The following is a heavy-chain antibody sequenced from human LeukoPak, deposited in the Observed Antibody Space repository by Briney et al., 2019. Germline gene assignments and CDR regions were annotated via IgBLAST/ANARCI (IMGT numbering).Heavy chain of an antibody. CDR3: ARGTASTGLDN. CDR1: GFTFSSYW. CDR2: SNTDGSST. J-gene: IGHJ4*02. V-gene: IGHV3-74*01. D-gene: IGHD1-1*01. Sequence: GGSLRLSCAASGFTFSSYWMNWVRQAPGKGLVWVSRSNTDGSSTFYADSVKGRFTISRDNAKNTLYLQMNSLRAEDTAVYYCARGTASTGLDNWGQGTLVTVSS.